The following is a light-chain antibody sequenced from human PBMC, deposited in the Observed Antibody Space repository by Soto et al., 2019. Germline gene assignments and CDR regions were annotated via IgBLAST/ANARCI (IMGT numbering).Light chain of an antibody. CDR1: QTISSW. J-gene: IGKJ5*01. Sequence: EIHVSPSTSTLSGSVGARVTITFRASQTISSWLAWYQQKPGKAPKLLIYKASTLKSGVPSRFSGSGSGTEFTLTISSLQSEDFAVYYCQQYNNWPPITFGQGTRLEIK. CDR3: QQYNNWPPIT. CDR2: KAS. V-gene: IGKV1-5*03.